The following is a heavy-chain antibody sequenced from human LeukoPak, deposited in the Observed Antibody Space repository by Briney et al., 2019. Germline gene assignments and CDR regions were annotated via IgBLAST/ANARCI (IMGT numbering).Heavy chain of an antibody. V-gene: IGHV3-23*01. J-gene: IGHJ4*02. CDR2: ISGSGGST. Sequence: GGSLRLSCAASGFTFSSYAMSWVRQAPGKGLEWVSAISGSGGSTYYADSVKGRFTTSRDNSKNTLYLQMNSLRAEDTAVYYCAKADIVVVVAAIRFDYWGQGTLVTVSS. D-gene: IGHD2-15*01. CDR1: GFTFSSYA. CDR3: AKADIVVVVAAIRFDY.